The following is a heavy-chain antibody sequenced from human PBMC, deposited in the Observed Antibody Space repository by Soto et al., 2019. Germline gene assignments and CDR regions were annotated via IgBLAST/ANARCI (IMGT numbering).Heavy chain of an antibody. D-gene: IGHD6-6*01. J-gene: IGHJ4*02. CDR2: IWYDGSNK. V-gene: IGHV3-33*01. CDR1: GFTFSSYG. Sequence: GGSLRLSCAASGFTFSSYGMHWVRQAPGKGLEWVAVIWYDGSNKYYADSVKGRFTISRDNSKNTLYLQMNSLRAEDTAVYYCARDLAALGFSFDYWGQGTLVTVSS. CDR3: ARDLAALGFSFDY.